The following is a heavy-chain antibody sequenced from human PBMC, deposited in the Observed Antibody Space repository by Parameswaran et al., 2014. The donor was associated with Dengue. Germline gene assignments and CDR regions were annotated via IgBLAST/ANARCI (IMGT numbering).Heavy chain of an antibody. V-gene: IGHV1-18*01. D-gene: IGHD3-22*01. J-gene: IGHJ4*02. CDR2: ISPYTGNT. CDR3: ARIPRPEYDTMWYIPDH. Sequence: WVRQAPGQGLEWMGWISPYTGNTHSARKVQDRITMTTDTSTNTGYMELRSLTSADTAVYYCARIPRPEYDTMWYIPDHWGQGTLVTVSS.